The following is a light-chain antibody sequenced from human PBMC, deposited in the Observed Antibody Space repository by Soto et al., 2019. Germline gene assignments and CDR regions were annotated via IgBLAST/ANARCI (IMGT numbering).Light chain of an antibody. CDR1: QSVSNNY. V-gene: IGKV3-20*01. CDR3: QHYVTSLTT. CDR2: GAS. Sequence: EIVLTQSPGTLSLSPGESAALSGRASQSVSNNYLAWYQQKPGQAPRLLIFGASIRATGIPDRFIGSGSGTDFTLTISRLEPEDFAMYYCQHYVTSLTTFGQGTKVDIK. J-gene: IGKJ1*01.